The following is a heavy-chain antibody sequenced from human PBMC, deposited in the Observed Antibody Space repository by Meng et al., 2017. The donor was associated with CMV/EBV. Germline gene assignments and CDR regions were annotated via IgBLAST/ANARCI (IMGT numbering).Heavy chain of an antibody. CDR1: GGSISSGDYY. V-gene: IGHV4-30-4*08. CDR3: AREGDNPFDY. CDR2: IYYSGSN. D-gene: IGHD2-21*02. J-gene: IGHJ4*02. Sequence: QVQLKGSAQGLVTPSQTSSLTCTVSGGSISSGDYYWSWIRQPPGKGLEWIGYIYYSGSNYYNPSLKSRVTISVDTSKNQFSLKLSSVTAADTAVYYCAREGDNPFDYWGQGTLVTVSS.